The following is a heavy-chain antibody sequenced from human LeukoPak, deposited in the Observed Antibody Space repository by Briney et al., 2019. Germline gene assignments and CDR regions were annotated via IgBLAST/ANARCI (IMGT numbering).Heavy chain of an antibody. V-gene: IGHV1-2*02. D-gene: IGHD3-3*01. CDR3: ARVKGNFWSGYYIY. Sequence: ASVKVSCKAYGYTFTGYYMHWVRQAPGQGLEWMGWINPNSGGTNYAQKFQGRVTMTRDTSISTAYMELSRLRSDDTAVYYCARVKGNFWSGYYIYWGQGTLVTVSS. CDR2: INPNSGGT. J-gene: IGHJ4*02. CDR1: GYTFTGYY.